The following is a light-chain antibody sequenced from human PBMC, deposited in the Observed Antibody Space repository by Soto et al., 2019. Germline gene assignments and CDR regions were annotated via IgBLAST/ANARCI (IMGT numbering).Light chain of an antibody. J-gene: IGKJ1*01. CDR3: QQYNSYSWT. CDR1: QSISSY. Sequence: DIQMTQSPSSLSASVGDRVTITCRASQSISSYLNWYQQKPGKAPKLLIYAASSLQSGVPSRFSGSGSGTDFTLTISSLQPDYFATYYCQQYNSYSWTFGQGTKVDIK. V-gene: IGKV1-39*01. CDR2: AAS.